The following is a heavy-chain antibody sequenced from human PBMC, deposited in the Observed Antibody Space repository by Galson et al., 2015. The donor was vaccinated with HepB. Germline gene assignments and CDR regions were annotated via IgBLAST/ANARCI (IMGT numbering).Heavy chain of an antibody. V-gene: IGHV5-10-1*01. D-gene: IGHD5-12*01. CDR3: ARFDSGHDFFDY. CDR2: IDPSDSYT. Sequence: QSGAEVKKPGESLRISCKDSGFSFTSYWITWVRQMPGKGLEWMGRIDPSDSYTKYSPSFQGHVTISADKSISTAYLQWSSLKASDTAMYYCARFDSGHDFFDYWGQGTLVTVSS. CDR1: GFSFTSYW. J-gene: IGHJ4*02.